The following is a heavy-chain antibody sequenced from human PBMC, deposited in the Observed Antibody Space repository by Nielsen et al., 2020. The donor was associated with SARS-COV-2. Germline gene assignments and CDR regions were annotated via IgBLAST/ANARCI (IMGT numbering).Heavy chain of an antibody. Sequence: GESLKISCAASGFTFSSYGMHWVRQAPGKGLEWVAVISYDGSNKYYADSVKGRFTISRDNSKNTLYLQMNSLRAEDTAVYYCAKEGLSDDYGDFAHYWGQGTLVTVSS. CDR2: ISYDGSNK. D-gene: IGHD4-17*01. CDR3: AKEGLSDDYGDFAHY. CDR1: GFTFSSYG. J-gene: IGHJ4*02. V-gene: IGHV3-30*18.